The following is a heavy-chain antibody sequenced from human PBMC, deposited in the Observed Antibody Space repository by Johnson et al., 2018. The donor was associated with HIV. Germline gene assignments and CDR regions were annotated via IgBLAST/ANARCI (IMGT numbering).Heavy chain of an antibody. J-gene: IGHJ3*02. V-gene: IGHV3-9*01. D-gene: IGHD3-22*01. CDR1: GFTCDDYA. Sequence: VQLVESGGGLVQPGRSLRLSCAASGFTCDDYAMHWVRQVPGKGLEWVSGISWNSGSIGYADSVKGRFTISRDNAKNSLFLQMNSLRAEDTALYYCAKDGQRGRAMIVARLGAFDIWGQGTMVTVSS. CDR3: AKDGQRGRAMIVARLGAFDI. CDR2: ISWNSGSI.